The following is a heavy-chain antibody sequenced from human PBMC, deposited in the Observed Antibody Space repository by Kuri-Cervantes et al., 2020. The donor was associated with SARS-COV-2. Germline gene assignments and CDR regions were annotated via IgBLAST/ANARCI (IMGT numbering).Heavy chain of an antibody. V-gene: IGHV4-59*10. CDR3: ARQYFKRFGDYSYYMDV. J-gene: IGHJ6*03. CDR1: GGSFSGYY. CDR2: IYTSGST. D-gene: IGHD2/OR15-2a*01. Sequence: SQTLSLTCAVYGGSFSGYYWSWIRQPAGKGLEWIGRIYTSGSTSNNPSLKSRVTVSVDTSKNQFSLKLSSVTAADTAVYYCARQYFKRFGDYSYYMDVWGKGTTVT.